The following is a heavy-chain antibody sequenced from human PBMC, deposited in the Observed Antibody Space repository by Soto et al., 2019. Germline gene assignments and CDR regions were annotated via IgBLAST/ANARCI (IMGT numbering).Heavy chain of an antibody. J-gene: IGHJ4*02. CDR1: GGSISSGDYY. Sequence: QVQLQESGPGLVKPSQSLSLTSTDSGGSISSGDYYWSCIRQPPGKGLEWIGYIYYSGSTYYNPSLKSRVTISVDTSKDQFALKLSSVTAADTAVYYCSRAVRRSYYDYWGQGTLVTVSS. CDR2: IYYSGST. CDR3: SRAVRRSYYDY. D-gene: IGHD3-10*01. V-gene: IGHV4-30-4*01.